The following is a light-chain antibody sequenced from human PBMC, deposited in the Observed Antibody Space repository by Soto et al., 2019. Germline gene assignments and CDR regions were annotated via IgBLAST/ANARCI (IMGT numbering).Light chain of an antibody. CDR1: TSNIGINT. V-gene: IGLV1-44*01. CDR2: NDD. Sequence: QSVLTQPPSVSGTPGQRVSISCSGSTSNIGINTVNWYQQLPGTAPRLLIYNDDRRPSGVPDRFSGSKSGTSASLAISGLQPEDEADYHCAVWDDSLGGFVAFGGGTKLTVL. J-gene: IGLJ2*01. CDR3: AVWDDSLGGFVA.